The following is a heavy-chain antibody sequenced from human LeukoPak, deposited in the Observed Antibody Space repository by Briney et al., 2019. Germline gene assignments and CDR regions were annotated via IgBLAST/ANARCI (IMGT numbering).Heavy chain of an antibody. Sequence: ASVKVSCKASGGTFSSYAISWVRQAPGQGLEWMGWINPNSGGTNYAQKFQGWVTMTRDTSISTAYMELSRLRSDDTAVYYCARAIAAAGTWFDYWGQGTLVTVSS. CDR1: GGTFSSYA. CDR2: INPNSGGT. J-gene: IGHJ4*02. CDR3: ARAIAAAGTWFDY. V-gene: IGHV1-2*04. D-gene: IGHD6-13*01.